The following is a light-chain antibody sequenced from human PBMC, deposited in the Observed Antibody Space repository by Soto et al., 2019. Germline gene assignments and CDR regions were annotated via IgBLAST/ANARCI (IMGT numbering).Light chain of an antibody. V-gene: IGKV3-11*01. CDR1: QSVSSY. CDR2: DAS. Sequence: EIVLTQSPATLSLSPGERATLSCRASQSVSSYLAWYQQKPGQAPRLLLYDASNRATGIPARFSGSGSGTDFTLTISSLEPEDCAVYYCQQRSNWPPALTFGGGTEVEIK. J-gene: IGKJ4*01. CDR3: QQRSNWPPALT.